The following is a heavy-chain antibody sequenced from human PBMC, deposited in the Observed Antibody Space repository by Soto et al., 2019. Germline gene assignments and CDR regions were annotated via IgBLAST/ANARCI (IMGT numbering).Heavy chain of an antibody. CDR2: IIPVLGTT. CDR3: ARRRYCGYDCYHKHYYGMDV. V-gene: IGHV1-69*08. CDR1: GDTFSSYT. D-gene: IGHD2-21*02. Sequence: QVQLVQSGAEVKKPGSSVKVSCRASGDTFSSYTVNWVRQAPGRGLEWLGRIIPVLGTTDDAQKFKGRVTITADKSPNIVYMELSSLRSEDRAVYYCARRRYCGYDCYHKHYYGMDVWGQGTTVTVAS. J-gene: IGHJ6*02.